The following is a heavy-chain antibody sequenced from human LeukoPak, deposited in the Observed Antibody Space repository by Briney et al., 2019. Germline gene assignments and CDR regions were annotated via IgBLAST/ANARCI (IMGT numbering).Heavy chain of an antibody. CDR2: INAGNGNT. CDR3: ASLAAAADEEFDY. CDR1: GYTFTSYA. Sequence: ASVKVSCKASGYTFTSYAMHWVRQAPGQRLEWMGWINAGNGNTKYSQKFHGRVTITRDTSASTAYMELSSLRSEDAAVYYCASLAAAADEEFDYWGQGTLVTVSS. J-gene: IGHJ4*02. D-gene: IGHD6-13*01. V-gene: IGHV1-3*01.